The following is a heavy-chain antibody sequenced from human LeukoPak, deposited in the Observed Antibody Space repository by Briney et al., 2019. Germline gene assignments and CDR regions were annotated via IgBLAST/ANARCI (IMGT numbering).Heavy chain of an antibody. CDR3: ARDGIRGYYFDY. CDR1: GFTFSSYS. D-gene: IGHD1-14*01. V-gene: IGHV3-21*01. CDR2: ISSSSSYI. J-gene: IGHJ4*02. Sequence: PGGSLRLSCAASGFTFSSYSMNWVRQAPGKGLEWVSSISSSSSYIYYADSVKGRFTISRDNAKNSLYLQMNSLRAEDTAVYYCARDGIRGYYFDYWGQGTLVTVSS.